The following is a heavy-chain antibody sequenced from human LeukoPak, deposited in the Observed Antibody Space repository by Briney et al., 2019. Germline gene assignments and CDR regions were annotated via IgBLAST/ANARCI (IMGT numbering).Heavy chain of an antibody. CDR2: ISGSGGST. Sequence: GGSLRLSCAASGFTFSSYAMSWVRQAPGKGLEWVSAISGSGGSTYYADSVKGRFTISRDNSKNTLYLQMNSLRAEDAAVYYCAKVGSGGSFVDYWGQGTLVTVSS. CDR3: AKVGSGGSFVDY. V-gene: IGHV3-23*01. CDR1: GFTFSSYA. D-gene: IGHD1-26*01. J-gene: IGHJ4*02.